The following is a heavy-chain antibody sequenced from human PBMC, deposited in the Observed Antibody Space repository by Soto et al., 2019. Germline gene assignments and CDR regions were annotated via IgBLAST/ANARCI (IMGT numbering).Heavy chain of an antibody. J-gene: IGHJ6*02. CDR3: AKDTYYYGSGSYYYYGMDV. D-gene: IGHD3-10*01. CDR2: ISGSGGST. V-gene: IGHV3-23*01. Sequence: EVQLLESGGGLVQPGGSLRLSCAASGFTFSSYAMSWVRQAPGKGLEWVSAISGSGGSTYYADSVKGRSTISRDNSKNTLYLQRNSLRAEDTAVYYCAKDTYYYGSGSYYYYGMDVWGQGTTVTVSS. CDR1: GFTFSSYA.